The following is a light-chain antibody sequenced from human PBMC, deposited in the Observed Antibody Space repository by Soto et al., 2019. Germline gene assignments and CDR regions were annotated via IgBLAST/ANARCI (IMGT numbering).Light chain of an antibody. J-gene: IGKJ4*01. Sequence: EIVLTQSPGTLSLSPGERATLSCRASQTITTLAWYQRKPGQAPRLLIYRVSSRATGVPDRFSGSGSGTDYTLTISRLEPEDFAVYYCQQFSSYPLTFGGGTKVDIK. CDR1: QTITT. CDR3: QQFSSYPLT. V-gene: IGKV3-20*01. CDR2: RVS.